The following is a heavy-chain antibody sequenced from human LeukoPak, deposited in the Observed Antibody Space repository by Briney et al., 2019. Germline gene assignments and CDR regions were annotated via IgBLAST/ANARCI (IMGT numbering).Heavy chain of an antibody. Sequence: PSETLSLTCTVSGGFLRGGSDFWGWAREPPGKGLEMIGSSAFYNASLKSRVSISVDPSKNQFSLRLTAVTAADTAVYFCARVLNTGTGGRGGFGPWGQGTLVIVFS. CDR3: ARVLNTGTGGRGGFGP. CDR1: GGFLRGGSDF. D-gene: IGHD1/OR15-1a*01. V-gene: IGHV4-39*01. CDR2: SA. J-gene: IGHJ5*02.